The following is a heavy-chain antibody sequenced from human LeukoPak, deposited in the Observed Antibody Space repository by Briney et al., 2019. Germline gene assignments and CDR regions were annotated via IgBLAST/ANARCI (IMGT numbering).Heavy chain of an antibody. V-gene: IGHV4-39*07. J-gene: IGHJ4*02. CDR1: GGSISSNNFY. CDR2: IYYSGSA. D-gene: IGHD3-22*01. Sequence: PSETLSLTCTVSGGSISSNNFYWGWIRQPPGKGLEWIGSIYYSGSANYNPSLKSRVTISVDTSKNQFSLKLTSVTAADTAVYYCARDRNHFDSTGYSDYWGQGTLVTVSS. CDR3: ARDRNHFDSTGYSDY.